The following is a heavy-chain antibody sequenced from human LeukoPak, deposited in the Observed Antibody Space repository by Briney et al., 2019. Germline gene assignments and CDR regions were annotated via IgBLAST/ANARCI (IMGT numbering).Heavy chain of an antibody. Sequence: PSQTLSLTCTVSGGSISSGGYYWSWIRQHPGKGLEWIGYIYYSGSTYYNPSLKSRVTISVDTSKNQFSLKLSSVTAADTAVYYCARDVNPVRGVINYWGQGTLVTVSS. J-gene: IGHJ4*02. D-gene: IGHD3-10*02. CDR2: IYYSGST. CDR3: ARDVNPVRGVINY. CDR1: GGSISSGGYY. V-gene: IGHV4-31*03.